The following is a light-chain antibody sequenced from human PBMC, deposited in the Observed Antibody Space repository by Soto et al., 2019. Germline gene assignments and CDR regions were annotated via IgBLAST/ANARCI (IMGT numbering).Light chain of an antibody. Sequence: QSVLTQPASVSGSPGQSITISCTGTSGDVGGYYYVSWYQQLPGKAPKLMISEVSNRPSGVSNRFSGSKFGNTASLTISGLQAEDEADYYCSSYTAGANIFGTGTKVTVL. CDR1: SGDVGGYYY. V-gene: IGLV2-14*01. CDR2: EVS. J-gene: IGLJ1*01. CDR3: SSYTAGANI.